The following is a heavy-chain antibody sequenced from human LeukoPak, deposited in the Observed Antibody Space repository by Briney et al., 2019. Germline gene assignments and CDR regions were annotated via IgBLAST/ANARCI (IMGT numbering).Heavy chain of an antibody. Sequence: GGSLRLSCAASGLTFSSYGMNWVRQAPGKGLEWVSSISSSSSYIYYADSVKGRFTISRDNAKNSLFLQMNSLRAEDTAVYYCARGGVLEPYGAFDIWGQGTMVTVSS. CDR3: ARGGVLEPYGAFDI. V-gene: IGHV3-21*01. J-gene: IGHJ3*02. CDR2: ISSSSSYI. CDR1: GLTFSSYG. D-gene: IGHD1-1*01.